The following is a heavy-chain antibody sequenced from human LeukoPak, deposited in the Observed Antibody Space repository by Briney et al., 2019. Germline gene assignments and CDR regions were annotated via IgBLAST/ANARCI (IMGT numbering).Heavy chain of an antibody. CDR3: ARDSGIAAAGSFDY. CDR1: GFTFSSYW. D-gene: IGHD6-13*01. J-gene: IGHJ4*02. Sequence: GGSLRLSCAASGFTFSSYWMSWVSQAPGKGLEWVANINGDGREEYYVDSVKGRFTMSRDNAKNSLYLQMNDLRDEDTAVYYCARDSGIAAAGSFDYWGQGTLVTVSS. V-gene: IGHV3-7*01. CDR2: INGDGREE.